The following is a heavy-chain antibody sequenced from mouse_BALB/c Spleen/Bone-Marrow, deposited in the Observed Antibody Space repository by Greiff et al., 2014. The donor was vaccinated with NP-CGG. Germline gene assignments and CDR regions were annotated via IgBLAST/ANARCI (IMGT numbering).Heavy chain of an antibody. Sequence: QVQLQQSGAELARPGASVKLSCKASGYTFTSYWMQWVKQRPGQGLEWIGAICPGDGDTRYTQKFKGKATLTADKSSSTAYMQLSSLASEDSAVYYCARYYYGSSHEYFDVWGAGTTVTVSS. CDR3: ARYYYGSSHEYFDV. CDR2: ICPGDGDT. J-gene: IGHJ1*01. CDR1: GYTFTSYW. V-gene: IGHV1-87*01. D-gene: IGHD1-1*01.